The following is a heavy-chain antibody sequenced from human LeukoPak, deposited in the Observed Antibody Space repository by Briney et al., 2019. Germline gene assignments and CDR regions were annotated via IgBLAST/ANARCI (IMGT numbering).Heavy chain of an antibody. CDR2: VYYTGST. CDR1: GGSFNNYF. V-gene: IGHV4-59*01. Sequence: PSETLSLTCTVSGGSFNNYFWSWIRRPPGKGLEWIGYVYYTGSTNYNPSLKSRVTISLDMSKNQFSLKLSSVTAADTAFYYCARDSGLPDYWGQGTLVTVSS. D-gene: IGHD5-12*01. J-gene: IGHJ4*02. CDR3: ARDSGLPDY.